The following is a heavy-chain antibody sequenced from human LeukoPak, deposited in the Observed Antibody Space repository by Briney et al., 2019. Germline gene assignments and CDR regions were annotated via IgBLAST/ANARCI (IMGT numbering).Heavy chain of an antibody. D-gene: IGHD6-19*01. J-gene: IGHJ4*02. CDR2: IRNDGSHE. V-gene: IGHV3-30*02. CDR3: ARGRFLAGLNY. CDR1: GFTLSGYN. Sequence: GGSVRLSCAASGFTLSGYNMQWFRQAPGKRLEWVAFIRNDGSHEYHANSVKGLFTISRDNSENTLYLQMNSLTTDDTAVYYCARGRFLAGLNYWGQGTLVTVSS.